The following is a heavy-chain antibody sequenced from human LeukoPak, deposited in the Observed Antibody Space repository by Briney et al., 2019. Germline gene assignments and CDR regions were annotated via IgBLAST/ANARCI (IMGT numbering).Heavy chain of an antibody. D-gene: IGHD3-10*01. Sequence: PGGSLRLSCAASGFTFSSYSMNWVRQAPGKGLEWVSSISSSSSYIYYADSVKGRFTISRDNAKNSLYLQMNSLRAEDTAVYYCASYRAGGYYGSGSPYWGQGTLVTVSS. CDR1: GFTFSSYS. CDR3: ASYRAGGYYGSGSPY. J-gene: IGHJ4*02. V-gene: IGHV3-21*01. CDR2: ISSSSSYI.